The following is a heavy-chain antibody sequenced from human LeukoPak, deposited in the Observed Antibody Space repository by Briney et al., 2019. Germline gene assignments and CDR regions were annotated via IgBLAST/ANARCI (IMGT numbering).Heavy chain of an antibody. V-gene: IGHV4-4*07. D-gene: IGHD3-9*01. J-gene: IGHJ4*02. CDR2: IYASGST. CDR3: ARGSSGTGYYSFDY. Sequence: SETLSLTCTVSGASISNSYWSWIRQPAGKGLEWIGRIYASGSTYYNPSLKSRVTMSVDTSKNQFSLKLTSVTAADTAIYYCARGSSGTGYYSFDYWGQGALVTVSS. CDR1: GASISNSY.